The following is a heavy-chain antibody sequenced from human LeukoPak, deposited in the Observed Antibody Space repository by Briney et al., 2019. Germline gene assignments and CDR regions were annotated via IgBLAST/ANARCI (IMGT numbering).Heavy chain of an antibody. CDR2: LSNIGSST. CDR3: AKLYTSRWYNDY. V-gene: IGHV3-23*01. D-gene: IGHD6-13*01. Sequence: GGSLRLSCAASGFTFSSYAMSWVRQAPGKGLEWDSALSNIGSSTSYADSVKGQFTISRDNSKNTLYLQMNSLRAEDTAVYYCAKLYTSRWYNDYWGQGTLVTVSS. J-gene: IGHJ4*02. CDR1: GFTFSSYA.